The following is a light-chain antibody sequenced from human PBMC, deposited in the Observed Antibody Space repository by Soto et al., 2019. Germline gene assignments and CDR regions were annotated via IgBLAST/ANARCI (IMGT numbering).Light chain of an antibody. V-gene: IGLV1-40*01. CDR2: GSY. Sequence: QSVLTQPPSVSGAPGQRVTISCTGSSSNIGAGSDVHWYQQVPRTAPKLLVYGSYNRPSGVPDRFSGSKSGTSASLAITGLQAEDEADCYCQSYDSSLSAGVFGTGTKLTVL. J-gene: IGLJ1*01. CDR3: QSYDSSLSAGV. CDR1: SSNIGAGSD.